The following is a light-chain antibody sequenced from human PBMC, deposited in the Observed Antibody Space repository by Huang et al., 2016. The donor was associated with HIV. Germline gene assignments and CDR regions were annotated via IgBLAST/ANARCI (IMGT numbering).Light chain of an antibody. CDR1: HDITND. CDR3: LQDFTYPRT. CDR2: AAS. Sequence: AIQLTQSPSSLSASVGDRVTITCRASHDITNDLGWYQQKPGKSPKLLISAASTVRSGVPSRVSGSGSGTDFTLTISSLQPEDVATYFCLQDFTYPRTFGQGTRVEI. V-gene: IGKV1-6*02. J-gene: IGKJ1*01.